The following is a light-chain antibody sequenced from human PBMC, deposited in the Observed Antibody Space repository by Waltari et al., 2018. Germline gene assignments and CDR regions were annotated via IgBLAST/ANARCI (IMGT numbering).Light chain of an antibody. J-gene: IGKJ5*01. CDR3: QQYNRWPPIT. CDR1: QSVSSN. Sequence: EIVMTQSRATLSVSPGETATLSCRASQSVSSNVAWYQKTPGQAPRLLIYDASTRANSIPAKFRGSGSGTEFTLTISSLQSEDFAVYYCQQYNRWPPITFGHGTRLEIK. CDR2: DAS. V-gene: IGKV3-15*01.